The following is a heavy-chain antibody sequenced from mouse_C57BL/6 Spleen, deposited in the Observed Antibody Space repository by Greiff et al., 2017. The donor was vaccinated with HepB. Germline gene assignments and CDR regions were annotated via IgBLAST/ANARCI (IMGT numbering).Heavy chain of an antibody. J-gene: IGHJ1*03. CDR3: ARRGTFYWYFDV. Sequence: VQLQQPGAELVMPGASVKLSCKASGYTFTSYWMHWVKQRPGQGLEWIGEIDPSDSYTNYNQKFKGKSTLTVDKSSSTAYMQLSSLTSEDSAVYYCARRGTFYWYFDVWGTGTTVTVSS. D-gene: IGHD3-3*01. CDR1: GYTFTSYW. CDR2: IDPSDSYT. V-gene: IGHV1-69*01.